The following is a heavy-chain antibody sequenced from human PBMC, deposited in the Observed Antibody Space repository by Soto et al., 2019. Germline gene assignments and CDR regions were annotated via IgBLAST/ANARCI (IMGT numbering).Heavy chain of an antibody. V-gene: IGHV4-34*01. CDR3: ARPYSSGWYVNWFDP. CDR1: GGSFSGYY. Sequence: PSETLSLTCAVYGGSFSGYYWSWIRQPPGKGLEWIGEINHSGSTNYNPSLKRRVTISVDTSKNQFSLKLSSVTAADTAVYYCARPYSSGWYVNWFDPWGQGTLVTVSS. D-gene: IGHD6-19*01. CDR2: INHSGST. J-gene: IGHJ5*02.